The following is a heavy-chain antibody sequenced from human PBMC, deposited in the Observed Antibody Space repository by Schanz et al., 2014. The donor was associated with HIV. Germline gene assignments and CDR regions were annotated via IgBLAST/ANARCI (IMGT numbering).Heavy chain of an antibody. CDR1: GFSFSDYW. D-gene: IGHD1-20*01. Sequence: EVQLVESGGGLVQPGGSLTLSCAASGFSFSDYWMHWVRQVPGKGLLWVSRMNNDVSSRLYADSVKGRFTISRDNARNTLYLQMNSLRAEDTAVYYCARDKGDNWAGFYYYYGMDVWGQGTTVTVSS. J-gene: IGHJ6*02. CDR2: MNNDVSSR. V-gene: IGHV3-74*01. CDR3: ARDKGDNWAGFYYYYGMDV.